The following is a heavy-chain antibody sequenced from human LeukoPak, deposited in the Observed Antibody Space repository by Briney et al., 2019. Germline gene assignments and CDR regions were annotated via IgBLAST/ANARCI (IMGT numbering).Heavy chain of an antibody. J-gene: IGHJ4*02. CDR1: EFTFSSYD. CDR3: ARAKMPGIQTAGRVNYFDS. D-gene: IGHD6-13*01. CDR2: IDTAGNA. Sequence: PGGSPRLSCAASEFTFSSYDMHWVRQATGKGLEWVSTIDTAGNAWYPDSVKGRFTISRENAKNSLNLQMNSLRVGDTAVYYCARAKMPGIQTAGRVNYFDSWGQGTLVTVSS. V-gene: IGHV3-13*01.